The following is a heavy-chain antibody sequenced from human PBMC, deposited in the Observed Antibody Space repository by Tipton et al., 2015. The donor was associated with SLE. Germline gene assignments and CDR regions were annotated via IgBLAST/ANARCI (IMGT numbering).Heavy chain of an antibody. J-gene: IGHJ6*02. CDR2: IYSGGSST. CDR1: GFTFSSYA. D-gene: IGHD4/OR15-4a*01. V-gene: IGHV3-23*03. Sequence: SLRLSCAASGFTFSSYAMSWVRQAPGKGLEWVSVIYSGGSSTYYADSVKGRFTISRDNSKNTLYLQMNSLRAEDTAVYYCAPVLTGYYGMDVWGQGTTVTVSS. CDR3: APVLTGYYGMDV.